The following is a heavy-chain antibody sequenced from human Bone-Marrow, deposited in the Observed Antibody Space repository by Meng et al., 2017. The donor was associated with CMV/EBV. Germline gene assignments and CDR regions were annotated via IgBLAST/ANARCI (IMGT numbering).Heavy chain of an antibody. J-gene: IGHJ5*02. CDR3: AREYCSSTSCYSPGITTFDP. V-gene: IGHV1-69*01. CDR2: IIPIFGTA. CDR1: YA. Sequence: YAISWLRQAPGHGLEWMGRIIPIFGTANYAQKFQGRVTIPADESTSTAYMELSSLRSEDTAVYYCAREYCSSTSCYSPGITTFDPWGQGTLVTVSS. D-gene: IGHD2-2*01.